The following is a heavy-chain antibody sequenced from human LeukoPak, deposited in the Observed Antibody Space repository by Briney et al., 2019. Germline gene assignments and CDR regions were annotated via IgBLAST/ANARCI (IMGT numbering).Heavy chain of an antibody. CDR3: ASLSIAARLDMFDY. D-gene: IGHD6-6*01. CDR2: IKQDGSEK. Sequence: RAGGSLRLSCAASGFTFSSYWMSWVRQAPGKGLEWVANIKQDGSEKYYVDSVKGRFTISRDNAKNSLYLQMNSLRAEDTAVYYCASLSIAARLDMFDYWGQGTLVTVSS. J-gene: IGHJ4*02. CDR1: GFTFSSYW. V-gene: IGHV3-7*01.